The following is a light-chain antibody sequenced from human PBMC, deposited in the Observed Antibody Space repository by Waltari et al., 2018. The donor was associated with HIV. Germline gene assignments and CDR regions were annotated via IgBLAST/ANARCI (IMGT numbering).Light chain of an antibody. V-gene: IGLV2-14*01. Sequence: QSALTQPASVSGSPGQSITISCTGTSSDVGGYNYVSWYQQHPGKAPKFMIYEVSNRPSGVSKRFSGSKSGNTASLTISGLQAEDEADYYCSSYTSSSTPYVFGTGTKVTVL. J-gene: IGLJ1*01. CDR3: SSYTSSSTPYV. CDR1: SSDVGGYNY. CDR2: EVS.